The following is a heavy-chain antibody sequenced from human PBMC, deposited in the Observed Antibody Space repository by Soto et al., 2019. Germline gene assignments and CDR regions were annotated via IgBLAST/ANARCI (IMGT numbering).Heavy chain of an antibody. V-gene: IGHV4-59*01. CDR1: GGSISSYY. D-gene: IGHD6-19*01. J-gene: IGHJ4*02. CDR3: ASTSSGWFDYFDY. CDR2: IYYSGST. Sequence: SETLSLTCTVSGGSISSYYWSWIRQPPGKGLEWIGYIYYSGSTNYNPSLKSRVTISVDTSKNQFSLKLSSVTAADTAVYYCASTSSGWFDYFDYWGQGTLVTVSS.